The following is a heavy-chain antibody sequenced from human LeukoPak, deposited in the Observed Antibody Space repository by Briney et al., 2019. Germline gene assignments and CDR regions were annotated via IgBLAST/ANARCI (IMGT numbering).Heavy chain of an antibody. J-gene: IGHJ5*02. CDR2: IYYSGST. CDR3: PGNSYPSRFDP. D-gene: IGHD4-23*01. Sequence: SETLSLTCTVSGGSISSYYWSWIRQPPGKGLEWIGYIYYSGSTNYNPSLKSRVTISVDTSKNQFSLKLSSVTAADTAVYYCPGNSYPSRFDPWGQGTLVTVSS. CDR1: GGSISSYY. V-gene: IGHV4-59*01.